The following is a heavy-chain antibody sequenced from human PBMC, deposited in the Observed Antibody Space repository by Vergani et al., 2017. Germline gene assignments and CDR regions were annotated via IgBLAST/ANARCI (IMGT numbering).Heavy chain of an antibody. V-gene: IGHV4-39*07. D-gene: IGHD2-2*02. Sequence: QLQLQESGPGLVKPSETLSLICTVSGGSINPSSSFWGWIRQSPGKGLEWIGEICHTEDTKYSPSLKSRVTVSVDESRNLFSLRLNSVTAAETAVYYCATIGYRRWGYYFDYWGQGILVTVSS. CDR1: GGSINPSSSF. J-gene: IGHJ4*02. CDR3: ATIGYRRWGYYFDY. CDR2: ICHTEDT.